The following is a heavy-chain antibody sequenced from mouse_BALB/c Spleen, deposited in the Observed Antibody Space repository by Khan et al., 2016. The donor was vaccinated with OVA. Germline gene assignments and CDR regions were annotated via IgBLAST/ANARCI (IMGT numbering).Heavy chain of an antibody. V-gene: IGHV1S56*01. CDR2: IYPGNINT. D-gene: IGHD2-1*01. Sequence: QVQLKQSGPELVKPGASVRISCKASGYTFTDYYIHWVKQRPGQGLEWTGWIYPGNINTKYNEKFKGKATLTADKSSSTAYMQLSSLTSEDSAVYFCAIEGYYGNYRAWFAYWGQGTLVTVSA. CDR3: AIEGYYGNYRAWFAY. CDR1: GYTFTDYY. J-gene: IGHJ3*01.